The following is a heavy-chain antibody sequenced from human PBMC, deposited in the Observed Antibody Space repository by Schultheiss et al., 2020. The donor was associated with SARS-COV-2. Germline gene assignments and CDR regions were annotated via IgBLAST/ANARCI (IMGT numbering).Heavy chain of an antibody. J-gene: IGHJ3*02. Sequence: SETLSLTCTVSGGSISSYYWSWIRQPPGKGLEWIGYIYHSGSTYYNPSLKSRVTISVDRSKNQFSLKLSSVTAADTAVYYCARAQRITMIVVVITGAFDIWGQGTMVTVSS. CDR1: GGSISSYY. CDR3: ARAQRITMIVVVITGAFDI. CDR2: IYHSGST. V-gene: IGHV4-59*12. D-gene: IGHD3-22*01.